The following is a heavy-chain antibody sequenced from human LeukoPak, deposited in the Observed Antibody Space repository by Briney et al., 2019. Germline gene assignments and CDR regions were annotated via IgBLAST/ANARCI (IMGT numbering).Heavy chain of an antibody. V-gene: IGHV4-34*01. J-gene: IGHJ4*02. CDR3: ARRYYDFWSGYSNINY. CDR1: GGSFSGYY. CDR2: INHSGST. Sequence: SETLSFTCAVYGGSFSGYYWSWIRQPPGKGLEWIGEINHSGSTYYNPSLKSRVTISVDTSKNQFSLKLSSVTAADTAVYYCARRYYDFWSGYSNINYWGQGTLVTVSS. D-gene: IGHD3-3*01.